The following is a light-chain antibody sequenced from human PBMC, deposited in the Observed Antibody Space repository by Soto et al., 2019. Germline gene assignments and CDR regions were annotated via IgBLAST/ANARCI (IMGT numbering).Light chain of an antibody. J-gene: IGLJ2*01. CDR1: TSDVGGYNY. Sequence: QAVVTQPASVSGSPGQSITISCTGTTSDVGGYNYVSWYQQHPGKAPKLIIYEVSNRPSGISNRLSGSKSGNTASLTISGLQAEDEAAYYCSSFTSSSTVAFGGGTKLTVL. V-gene: IGLV2-14*01. CDR3: SSFTSSSTVA. CDR2: EVS.